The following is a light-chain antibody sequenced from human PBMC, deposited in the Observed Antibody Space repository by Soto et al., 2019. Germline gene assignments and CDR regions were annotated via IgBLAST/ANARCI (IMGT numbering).Light chain of an antibody. Sequence: DIPMTQSPSTLSASVGDRVTITCRASLSISNLLAWYQQKPGKAPKLLIYDASSLASGIPTRFSGSRSGTEYTLTFISLPPVDFATKYCKQYNRSPWTFGQGTKVEIK. CDR3: KQYNRSPWT. J-gene: IGKJ1*01. CDR1: LSISNL. V-gene: IGKV1-5*01. CDR2: DAS.